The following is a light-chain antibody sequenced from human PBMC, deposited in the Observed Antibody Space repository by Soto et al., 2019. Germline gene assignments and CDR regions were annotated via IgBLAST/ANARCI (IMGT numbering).Light chain of an antibody. CDR3: QQYYDTPYT. Sequence: EIVLTQSPGTLSLSPGERATLSCKSSQNILYNSNNKNYLAWYQQKPGQPPRLLIYWASTRESGVPDRFSGSGSGTDFTLTISSLQAEDVAVYYCQQYYDTPYTFGQGTKLEIK. V-gene: IGKV4-1*01. CDR2: WAS. CDR1: QNILYNSNNKNY. J-gene: IGKJ2*01.